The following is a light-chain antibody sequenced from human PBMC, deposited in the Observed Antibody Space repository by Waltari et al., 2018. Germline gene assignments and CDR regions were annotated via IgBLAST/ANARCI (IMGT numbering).Light chain of an antibody. CDR2: EVN. V-gene: IGLV2-23*02. CDR3: CSYAGSGIYV. CDR1: SSDVGSYNL. Sequence: QSALTQPASVSGSPGQSITVSCTGTSSDVGSYNLVSWFQQYPDTAPKLIIFEVNKRPSGVSNRFSGSKSGNTASLTISGLQAVDEADYYCCSYAGSGIYVFGTGAKVTVL. J-gene: IGLJ1*01.